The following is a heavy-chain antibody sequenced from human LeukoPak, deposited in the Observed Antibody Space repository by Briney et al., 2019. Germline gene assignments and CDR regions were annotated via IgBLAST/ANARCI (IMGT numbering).Heavy chain of an antibody. Sequence: SETLSLTCTVSVGCISSYYWSWIRQPPGKGLEWIGYIYYSGSTNYNPSLKSRVTISVDTSKNQFSLKLSSVTAADTAVYYCARGPGDYWGQGTLVTVSS. J-gene: IGHJ4*02. CDR1: VGCISSYY. CDR3: ARGPGDY. CDR2: IYYSGST. V-gene: IGHV4-59*01.